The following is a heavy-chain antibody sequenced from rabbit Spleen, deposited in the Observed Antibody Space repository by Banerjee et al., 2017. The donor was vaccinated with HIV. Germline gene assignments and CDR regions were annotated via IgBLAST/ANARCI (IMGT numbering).Heavy chain of an antibody. J-gene: IGHJ6*01. D-gene: IGHD8-1*01. CDR3: ARDSGTSFSTYGMDL. V-gene: IGHV1S45*01. CDR2: IDTNDGDT. CDR1: GFSFSSNW. Sequence: QEQLVESGGGLVKPGGTLTLTCTVSGFSFSSNWICWVRQAPGKGLEWIACIDTNDGDTDYANWPKGRFTISKTSSTPVTLQMTSLTAADTATYFCARDSGTSFSTYGMDLWGPGTLVTVS.